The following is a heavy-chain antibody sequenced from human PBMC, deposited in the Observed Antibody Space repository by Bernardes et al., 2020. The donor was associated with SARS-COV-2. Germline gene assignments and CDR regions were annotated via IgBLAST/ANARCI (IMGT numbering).Heavy chain of an antibody. CDR1: GFTFSSYW. CDR2: ISSDGSST. CDR3: ARDFNSGWYGLQDY. D-gene: IGHD6-19*01. V-gene: IGHV3-74*01. J-gene: IGHJ4*02. Sequence: GGSLRLSCAASGFTFSSYWMHWVRQAPGKGLLWVSRISSDGSSTRYADSVKGRFTISRDNAKNTLFLQMNSLRAEDTAVYFCARDFNSGWYGLQDYWGQGTLVTVSS.